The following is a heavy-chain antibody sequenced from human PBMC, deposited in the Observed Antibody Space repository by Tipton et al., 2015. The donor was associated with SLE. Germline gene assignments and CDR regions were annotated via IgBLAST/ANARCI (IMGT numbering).Heavy chain of an antibody. CDR2: IDRGGST. CDR3: ARHLWFGEPYGMDV. CDR1: GGSFSGYS. D-gene: IGHD3-10*01. Sequence: TLSLTCAVYGGSFSGYSWGWIRQPPGKGLEWIGEIDRGGSTNYSPSLKSRVTISVDRSKNQFSLKLTSVTAADTAVYYCARHLWFGEPYGMDVWGQGTTVTVS. J-gene: IGHJ6*02. V-gene: IGHV4-34*01.